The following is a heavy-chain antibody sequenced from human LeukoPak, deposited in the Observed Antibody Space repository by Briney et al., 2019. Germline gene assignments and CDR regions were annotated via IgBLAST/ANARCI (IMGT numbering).Heavy chain of an antibody. CDR1: GGSISGYK. J-gene: IGHJ4*02. D-gene: IGHD2-15*01. Sequence: SETLSLTCTVSGGSISGYKWSWIRQAAGRGLEWIGRIFASGTTNYNPSLKSRVTMSVDTSKNQFSLNLNSVTAADTAVYYCARTSPRAATFDYWGQGTLVTVSS. V-gene: IGHV4-4*07. CDR3: ARTSPRAATFDY. CDR2: IFASGTT.